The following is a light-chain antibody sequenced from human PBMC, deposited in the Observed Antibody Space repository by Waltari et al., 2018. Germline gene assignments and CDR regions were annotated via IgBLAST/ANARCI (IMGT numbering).Light chain of an antibody. Sequence: EVVVTQSPLSLPVTLGQPSSISSRSRHSLVHTDGRTSLNWVQQRPGQSPRRLIHRVSKRDCGGPDRFGGRGSGTELTLRGSRGEAEEVGVYDCMAGTHWPPYTCGQGTKLESK. CDR2: RVS. J-gene: IGKJ2*01. CDR3: MAGTHWPPYT. CDR1: HSLVHTDGRTS. V-gene: IGKV2-30*02.